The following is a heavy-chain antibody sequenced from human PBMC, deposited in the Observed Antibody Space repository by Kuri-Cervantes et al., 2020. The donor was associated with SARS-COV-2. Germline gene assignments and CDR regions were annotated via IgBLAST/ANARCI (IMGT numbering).Heavy chain of an antibody. CDR3: ARHPTGTTPLYYYGMDV. Sequence: GESLKISCKGSGYSFTSYWIGWVRQMPGKGLEWMGIIYPGDSDTRYSPSFQGQVTISADKSISTAYLQWSSLKASDTAMYYCARHPTGTTPLYYYGMDVWGQGTTVTVSS. D-gene: IGHD1-1*01. V-gene: IGHV5-51*01. CDR2: IYPGDSDT. CDR1: GYSFTSYW. J-gene: IGHJ6*02.